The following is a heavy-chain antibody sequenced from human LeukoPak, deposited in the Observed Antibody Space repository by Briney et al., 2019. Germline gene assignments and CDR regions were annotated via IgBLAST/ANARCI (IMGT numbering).Heavy chain of an antibody. CDR2: ISPGDSDT. CDR1: GYSFTSYC. Sequence: GASLKISCKGSGYSFTSYCIGWLRQLPGKGLEWMGIISPGDSDTTYNTSFQGQVTISADKSISTAYLQWSSLKASDTAMYYCARHSADIVVVPAAIRGIRYYYYYMDVWGKGTTVTVSS. D-gene: IGHD2-2*02. J-gene: IGHJ6*03. V-gene: IGHV5-51*01. CDR3: ARHSADIVVVPAAIRGIRYYYYYMDV.